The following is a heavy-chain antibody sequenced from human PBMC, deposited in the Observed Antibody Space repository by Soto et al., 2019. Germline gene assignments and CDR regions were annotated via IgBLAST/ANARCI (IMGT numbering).Heavy chain of an antibody. D-gene: IGHD3-3*01. V-gene: IGHV3-13*05. CDR2: ISTAGDP. CDR3: ARGGTNSYDFWSGYSGPLDLNGMDV. Sequence: EVQLVESGGGLVQPGGSLRLSCAASGFTFSSYDMHWVCQATGKGLEWVSAISTAGDPYYPGSVKGRFTISRENAKNSLYLQMNSLRAGDTAVYYCARGGTNSYDFWSGYSGPLDLNGMDVWGQGTTVTVSS. J-gene: IGHJ6*02. CDR1: GFTFSSYD.